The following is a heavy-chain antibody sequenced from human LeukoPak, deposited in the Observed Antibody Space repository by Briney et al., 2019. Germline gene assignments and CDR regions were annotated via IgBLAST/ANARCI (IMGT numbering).Heavy chain of an antibody. CDR1: GYTFTGYY. D-gene: IGHD2-8*01. J-gene: IGHJ1*01. Sequence: ASVKVSCKASGYTFTGYYIHWVRHAPGQGLEWMGWINPNRGDTNYAQKFQGRVSMTRDTYNSTDYMDLNGLKSEDTAVYFCARALAQRINGYFHHWGQGTLVTVSS. V-gene: IGHV1-2*02. CDR2: INPNRGDT. CDR3: ARALAQRINGYFHH.